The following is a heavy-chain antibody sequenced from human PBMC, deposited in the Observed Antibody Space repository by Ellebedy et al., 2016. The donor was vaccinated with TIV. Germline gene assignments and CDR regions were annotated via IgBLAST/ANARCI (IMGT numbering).Heavy chain of an antibody. Sequence: ASVKVSCKASGYTFTDYYMYWVRQAPGQGLEWMGWINPNSGGTNYAQKFQGRVTMTRDTSISTAYMELSRLRSDDTAVYYCARGQWLVRPLDYWGQGTLVTVSS. V-gene: IGHV1-2*02. CDR3: ARGQWLVRPLDY. D-gene: IGHD6-19*01. CDR2: INPNSGGT. J-gene: IGHJ4*02. CDR1: GYTFTDYY.